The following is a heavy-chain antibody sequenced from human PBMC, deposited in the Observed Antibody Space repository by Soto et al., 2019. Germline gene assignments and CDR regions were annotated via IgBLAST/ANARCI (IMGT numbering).Heavy chain of an antibody. Sequence: GASVKVSCKASGYTFTSYDINWVRQATGQGLEWMGWMNPNSGNTGYAQKFQGRVTMTRNTSISTAYMELSSLRSEDTAVYYCARDRHYYDSSGYYRTNAFDIWGQGTMVTVSS. V-gene: IGHV1-8*01. CDR1: GYTFTSYD. CDR2: MNPNSGNT. J-gene: IGHJ3*02. CDR3: ARDRHYYDSSGYYRTNAFDI. D-gene: IGHD3-22*01.